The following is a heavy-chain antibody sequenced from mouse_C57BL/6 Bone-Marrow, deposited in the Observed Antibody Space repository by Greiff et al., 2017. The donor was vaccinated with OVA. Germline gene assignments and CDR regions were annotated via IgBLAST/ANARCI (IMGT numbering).Heavy chain of an antibody. CDR3: TDDPRRRFAY. V-gene: IGHV1-15*01. D-gene: IGHD2-3*01. CDR2: IDPETGGT. CDR1: GYTFTDYE. Sequence: VKLMESGAELVRPGASVTLSCKASGYTFTDYEMHWVKQTPVHGLEWIGAIDPETGGTAYNQKFKGKAILTADKSSSTAYMELRSLTSEDSAVYYCTDDPRRRFAYWGQGTLVTVAA. J-gene: IGHJ3*01.